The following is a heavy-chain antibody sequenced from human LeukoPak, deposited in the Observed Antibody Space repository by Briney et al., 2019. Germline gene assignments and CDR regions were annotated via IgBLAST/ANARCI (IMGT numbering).Heavy chain of an antibody. CDR3: ASDHRVREYWFDP. D-gene: IGHD3-10*01. CDR1: GGSMSGYY. J-gene: IGHJ5*02. Sequence: PSETLSLTCTVSGGSMSGYYWSWIRQPPGKGLEWIGYIYYSGSTNYNPSFKSRVTISVDTSKSQFSLKLSSVTAADTAVYYCASDHRVREYWFDPWGQGTLVTVSS. V-gene: IGHV4-59*12. CDR2: IYYSGST.